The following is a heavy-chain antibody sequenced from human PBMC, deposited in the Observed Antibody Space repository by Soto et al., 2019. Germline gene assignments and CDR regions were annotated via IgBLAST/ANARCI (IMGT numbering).Heavy chain of an antibody. D-gene: IGHD2-2*03. CDR3: ATLDIVVVPAAGAFDP. CDR2: INHSGST. CDR1: GGSFSGYY. J-gene: IGHJ5*02. V-gene: IGHV4-34*01. Sequence: SETLSLTCAVYGGSFSGYYWSWIRQPPGKGLEWIGEINHSGSTNYNPSLKSRVTISVDTSKNQFSLKLSSVTAADTAVYYCATLDIVVVPAAGAFDPWGQGTLVTVSS.